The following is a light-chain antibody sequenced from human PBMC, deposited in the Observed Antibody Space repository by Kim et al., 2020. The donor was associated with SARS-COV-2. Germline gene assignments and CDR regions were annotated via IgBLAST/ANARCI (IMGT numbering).Light chain of an antibody. CDR3: QHYHKWPPWT. CDR2: DAS. CDR1: QSVDRD. Sequence: SPGDRVTSSCRASQSVDRDVAWYQQKPGQPPRLLIYDASTRATGVADRFRGSGSGTEFTLTISSLQSEDLAVYYCQHYHKWPPWTFGRGTKVDIK. V-gene: IGKV3-15*01. J-gene: IGKJ1*01.